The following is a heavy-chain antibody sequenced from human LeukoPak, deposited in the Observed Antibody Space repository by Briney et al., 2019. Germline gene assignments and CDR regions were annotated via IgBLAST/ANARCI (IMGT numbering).Heavy chain of an antibody. J-gene: IGHJ4*02. CDR3: ARDGGLYGGNYFDY. CDR2: IYYSGST. Sequence: TSETLSLTCSVSGGSITSYYWSWIRQPPGKGLEWIGYIYYSGSTNYNPSLKSRVTIAVDTSKNQFSLKLSSVTAADTAVYYCARDGGLYGGNYFDYWGQGTLVTVSS. V-gene: IGHV4-59*01. D-gene: IGHD4-23*01. CDR1: GGSITSYY.